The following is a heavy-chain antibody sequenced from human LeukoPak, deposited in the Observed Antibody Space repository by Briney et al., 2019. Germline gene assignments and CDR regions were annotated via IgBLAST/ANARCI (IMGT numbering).Heavy chain of an antibody. V-gene: IGHV1-2*02. Sequence: ASVKVSCKASGYTFTGYYMHWVRQAPGQGLEWMGWINPNSGGTNYAQKFQGRVTMTRDTSISTAYMELSRLRSDDTAVYYCAREDGYSGFFDYWGQGTLVTVSS. CDR2: INPNSGGT. D-gene: IGHD5-24*01. CDR3: AREDGYSGFFDY. CDR1: GYTFTGYY. J-gene: IGHJ4*02.